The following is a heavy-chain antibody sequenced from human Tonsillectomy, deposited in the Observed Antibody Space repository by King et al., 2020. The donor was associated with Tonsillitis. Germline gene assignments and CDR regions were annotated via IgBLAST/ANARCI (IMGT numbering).Heavy chain of an antibody. J-gene: IGHJ4*02. Sequence: VQLVESGGGLVKPGGSLRLSCAASGFTFSDYYMSWIRQAPGKGLEWVSDISSSSSYTNYADSVKGRFTISRDNVKNSLYLQMNSLRTEETAIYYCTRTSGGSTWYPPFFDYWGQGTLVTVSS. D-gene: IGHD6-13*01. CDR2: ISSSSSYT. V-gene: IGHV3-11*05. CDR3: TRTSGGSTWYPPFFDY. CDR1: GFTFSDYY.